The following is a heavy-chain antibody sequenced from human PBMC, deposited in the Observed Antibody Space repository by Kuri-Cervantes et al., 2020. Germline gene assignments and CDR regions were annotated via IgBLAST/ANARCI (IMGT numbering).Heavy chain of an antibody. Sequence: SETLSLTCTVSGGSISSTTYYWGWIRQPPGKGLEWIGSMYYSGSTYYKSSLKSRVTISVDTSKNQFSLRLSSLTAAGTAVYYCARGSSYRPYNFWSGYAPNDYWGQGTLVTVSS. CDR3: ARGSSYRPYNFWSGYAPNDY. D-gene: IGHD3-3*01. J-gene: IGHJ4*02. CDR1: GGSISSTTYY. V-gene: IGHV4-39*07. CDR2: MYYSGST.